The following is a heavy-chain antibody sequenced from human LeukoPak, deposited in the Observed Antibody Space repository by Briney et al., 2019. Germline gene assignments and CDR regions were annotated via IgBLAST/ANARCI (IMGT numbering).Heavy chain of an antibody. CDR1: AFTSTSYA. V-gene: IGHV3-30*04. CDR3: AKKGQDIVVVPAAIQNYYYYYMDV. J-gene: IGHJ6*03. Sequence: GQSLTPSSPVSAFTSTSYAIHWVSHAANGGLEWEAAISSDGSNTYHAYSVKGRFTISSDNSKNTLYLQMNSLRAEDTAVYYCAKKGQDIVVVPAAIQNYYYYYMDVWGKGTTVTISS. D-gene: IGHD2-2*01. CDR2: ISSDGSNT.